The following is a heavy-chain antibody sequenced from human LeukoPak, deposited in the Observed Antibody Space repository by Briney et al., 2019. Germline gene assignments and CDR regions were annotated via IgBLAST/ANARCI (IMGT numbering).Heavy chain of an antibody. J-gene: IGHJ4*02. D-gene: IGHD3-22*01. CDR2: IVVGSGNT. CDR3: AAVYDDSSGYPVDY. CDR1: GFTFTSSA. V-gene: IGHV1-58*02. Sequence: GTSVKVSCKASGFTFTSSAMQWVRQARGQRLEWIGWIVVGSGNTNYAQKFQERVTTTRDMSTSTAYMELSSLRSEDTAVYYCAAVYDDSSGYPVDYWGQGTLVTVSS.